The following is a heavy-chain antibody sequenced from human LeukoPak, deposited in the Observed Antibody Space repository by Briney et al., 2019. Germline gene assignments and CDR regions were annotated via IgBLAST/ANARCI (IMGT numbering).Heavy chain of an antibody. J-gene: IGHJ6*03. D-gene: IGHD5-18*01. CDR1: GGSISSSSYF. CDR3: ARVGTTAMDGYPYYYYMDV. CDR2: IYYSGST. Sequence: SETLSLTCTVSGGSISSSSYFWGWIRQPPGKGLEWIGSIYYSGSTYYNPSLKSRVTTSVDTSKNQFSLKLSSVTAADTAVYYCARVGTTAMDGYPYYYYMDVWGKGTTVTVSS. V-gene: IGHV4-39*01.